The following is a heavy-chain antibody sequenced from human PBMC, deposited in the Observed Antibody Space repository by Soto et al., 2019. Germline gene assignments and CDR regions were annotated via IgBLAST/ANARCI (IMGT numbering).Heavy chain of an antibody. CDR2: IYPGDSDT. V-gene: IGHV5-51*01. D-gene: IGHD2-2*01. J-gene: IGHJ6*02. CDR1: GYSFTSYW. CDR3: ARVKSQLFYRMDV. Sequence: GESLKISCKGSGYSFTSYWIGWVRQMPGKGLEWMGIIYPGDSDTRYSPSFQGQVTISADKSISTAYLQWSSLKASDTAMYYCARVKSQLFYRMDVWGQGTTVTVSS.